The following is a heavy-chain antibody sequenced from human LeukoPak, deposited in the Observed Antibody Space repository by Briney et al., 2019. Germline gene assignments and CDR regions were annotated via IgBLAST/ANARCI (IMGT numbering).Heavy chain of an antibody. V-gene: IGHV4-59*01. D-gene: IGHD6-13*01. J-gene: IGHJ4*02. CDR3: ARGGYSSSWYAPFDY. CDR2: IYYSGST. CDR1: GGSISSYY. Sequence: PSETLSLTCTVSGGSISSYYWSWIRQPPGKGLEWIGNIYYSGSTNYNPSLKSRVTISVDTSKNQFSLKLSSVTAADTAVYYCARGGYSSSWYAPFDYWGQGTLVTVSS.